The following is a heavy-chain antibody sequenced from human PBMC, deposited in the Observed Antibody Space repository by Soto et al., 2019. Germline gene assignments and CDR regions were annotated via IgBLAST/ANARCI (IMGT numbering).Heavy chain of an antibody. CDR1: GFTFSSYA. CDR3: ASTSAFDI. Sequence: QVQLVESGGGVVQPGRSLRLSCAASGFTFSSYAMHWVRQAPGKGLEWVAVISYDGSNKYYADSVKGRFTISRDNSKNTLYLQMNSLRAEDTDVYYCASTSAFDIWGQGTMVTVSS. J-gene: IGHJ3*02. CDR2: ISYDGSNK. D-gene: IGHD3-16*01. V-gene: IGHV3-30-3*01.